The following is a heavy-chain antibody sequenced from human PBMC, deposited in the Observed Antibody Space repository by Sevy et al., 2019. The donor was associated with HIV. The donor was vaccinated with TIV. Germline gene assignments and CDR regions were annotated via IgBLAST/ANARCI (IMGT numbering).Heavy chain of an antibody. Sequence: GGSLRLSYAVSGFTFSTYAMLWVRQAPGKGLECVAIVSSDGSEINYADSVKGRFTISRDNSRNTLYLQMNSLRTEDTALYYCARDQLGSIDYWGQGTLVTVSS. D-gene: IGHD7-27*01. V-gene: IGHV3-30-3*01. CDR2: VSSDGSEI. CDR1: GFTFSTYA. J-gene: IGHJ4*02. CDR3: ARDQLGSIDY.